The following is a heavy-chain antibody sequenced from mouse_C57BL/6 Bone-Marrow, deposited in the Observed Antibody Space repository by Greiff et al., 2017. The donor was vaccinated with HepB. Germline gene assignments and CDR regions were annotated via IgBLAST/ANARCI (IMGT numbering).Heavy chain of an antibody. V-gene: IGHV1-59*01. J-gene: IGHJ3*01. CDR3: ARFDGYYPFAY. D-gene: IGHD2-3*01. CDR2: IDPSDSYT. CDR1: GYTFTSYW. Sequence: VQLQQPGAELVRPGTSVKLSCKASGYTFTSYWMHWVKQRPGQGLEWIGVIDPSDSYTNYNQKFKGKATLTVDTSSSTAYMQLSSLTSEDSAVYYCARFDGYYPFAYWGQGTLVTVSA.